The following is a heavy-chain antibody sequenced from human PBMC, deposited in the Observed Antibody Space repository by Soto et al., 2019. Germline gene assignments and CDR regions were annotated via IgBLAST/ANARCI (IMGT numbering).Heavy chain of an antibody. CDR1: GDYVSSGNYY. CDR2: IYYGGTT. V-gene: IGHV4-61*01. CDR3: ARIPVDTYMIYWSDT. Sequence: QVQLQESGPGLVKPSETLSLTCNVSGDYVSSGNYYWTWIRQPPGKGPEWIGYIYYGGTTNYNPSLKSRVTISLDTSKNQFSLKLSSVIATDTAVYYCARIPVDTYMIYWSDTWGQGTLVTVSS. J-gene: IGHJ5*02. D-gene: IGHD5-18*01.